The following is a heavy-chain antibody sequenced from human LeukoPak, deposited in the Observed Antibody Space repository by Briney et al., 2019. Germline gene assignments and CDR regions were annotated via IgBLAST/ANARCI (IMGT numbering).Heavy chain of an antibody. Sequence: GGSLRLSCAAFGFTVSSNYMSWVRQAPGKGLEWVSVIYSGGSTYYADSVKGRFTISRDNAKNSLYLQMNSLRAEDTAVYYCAELGITMIGGVWGKGTTVTISS. D-gene: IGHD3-10*02. CDR1: GFTVSSNY. V-gene: IGHV3-66*01. J-gene: IGHJ6*04. CDR3: AELGITMIGGV. CDR2: IYSGGST.